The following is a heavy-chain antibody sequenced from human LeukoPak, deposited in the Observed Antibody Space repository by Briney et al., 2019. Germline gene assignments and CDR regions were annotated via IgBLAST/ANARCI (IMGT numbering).Heavy chain of an antibody. J-gene: IGHJ2*01. V-gene: IGHV4-4*07. CDR1: GGSISSYY. CDR3: ARVTGNLLSYWFFDL. CDR2: IYTSGST. Sequence: SETLSLTCTVSGGSISSYYWSWIRQPAGKGLEWIGRIYTSGSTNYNPSLKSRVTISVDTSKNQFSLKLSSVTAADTAVYYCARVTGNLLSYWFFDLWGRGTLVTVSS. D-gene: IGHD2-8*01.